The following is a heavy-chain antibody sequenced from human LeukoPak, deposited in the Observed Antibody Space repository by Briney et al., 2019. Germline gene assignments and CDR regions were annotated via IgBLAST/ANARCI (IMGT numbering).Heavy chain of an antibody. CDR1: GDSVSSKTAA. V-gene: IGHV6-1*01. J-gene: IGHJ6*03. CDR3: ARGLYNWNYYYYYYMDV. D-gene: IGHD1-20*01. Sequence: SQTLSLTCAISGDSVSSKTAAWNWIRQSPWRGLEWLGRTYYRSKWYNDYAISVKSRIIINPDTSKNQFSLQLNSVTAADTAVYYCARGLYNWNYYYYYYMDVWGKGTTVTVSS. CDR2: TYYRSKWYN.